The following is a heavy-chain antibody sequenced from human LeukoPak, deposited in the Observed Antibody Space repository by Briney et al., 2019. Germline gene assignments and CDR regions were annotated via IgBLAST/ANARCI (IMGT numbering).Heavy chain of an antibody. Sequence: SQTLSLTCTVSGGSISSSSYCWGWIRQPPGKGLEWIGSIYYSGSTYYNPSLKSRVTISVDTSKNQFSLKLSSVTAADTAVYYCARQGIAAAGTGNNWFDPWGQGTLVTVSS. CDR1: GGSISSSSYC. J-gene: IGHJ5*02. D-gene: IGHD6-13*01. V-gene: IGHV4-39*01. CDR3: ARQGIAAAGTGNNWFDP. CDR2: IYYSGST.